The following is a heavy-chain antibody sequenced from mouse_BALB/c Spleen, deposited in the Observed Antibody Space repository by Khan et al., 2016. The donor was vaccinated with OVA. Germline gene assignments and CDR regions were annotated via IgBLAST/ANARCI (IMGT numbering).Heavy chain of an antibody. V-gene: IGHV5-6*01. J-gene: IGHJ3*01. CDR2: ISSGGSYT. D-gene: IGHD1-1*01. CDR3: ARLAYYYDSEGLAY. Sequence: VELVESGGDLVKPEGSLKLSCAASGFTFSTYGMSWVRQTPDKRLEWVATISSGGSYTYYPDSVQGRFTISRDNAKNTLYLQMSSLNSDDTAMFYCARLAYYYDSEGLAYWGQGTMVTVSA. CDR1: GFTFSTYG.